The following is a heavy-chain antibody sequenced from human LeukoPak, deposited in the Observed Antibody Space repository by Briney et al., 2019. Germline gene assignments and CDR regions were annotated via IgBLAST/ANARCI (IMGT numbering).Heavy chain of an antibody. V-gene: IGHV4-39*07. J-gene: IGHJ4*02. CDR3: ARESYYYDSSGYYPGLPDY. Sequence: SETLSLTCTVSGGSISSSSYYWGWIRQPPGKGLEWIGSIYYSGSTYYNPSLKSRVTISVDTSKNQFSLKLSSETAADTAVYYCARESYYYDSSGYYPGLPDYWGQGTLVTVSS. CDR2: IYYSGST. D-gene: IGHD3-22*01. CDR1: GGSISSSSYY.